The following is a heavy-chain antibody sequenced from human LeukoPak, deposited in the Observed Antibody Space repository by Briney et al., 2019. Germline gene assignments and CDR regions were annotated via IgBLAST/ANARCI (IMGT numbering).Heavy chain of an antibody. CDR2: ISGDGRDT. CDR1: GFSFSSFG. D-gene: IGHD4-11*01. CDR3: ARGARLQPMGEF. V-gene: IGHV3-23*01. Sequence: PGGSLRLSCAASGFSFSSFGMSWVRQAPGRGLQWVSSISGDGRDTFYADSVKGRLTVSRDNSKTTMFLQMNSLRVEDTALYYCARGARLQPMGEFWGQGTLVTVSS. J-gene: IGHJ4*02.